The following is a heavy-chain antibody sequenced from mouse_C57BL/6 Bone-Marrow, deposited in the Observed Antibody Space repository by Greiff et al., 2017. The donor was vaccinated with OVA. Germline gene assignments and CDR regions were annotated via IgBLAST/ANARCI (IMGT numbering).Heavy chain of an antibody. CDR3: ASRAY. CDR1: GYTFTSYW. CDR2: IDPSDSYT. V-gene: IGHV1-69*01. J-gene: IGHJ3*01. Sequence: QVQLQQPGAELVMPGASVKLSCTASGYTFTSYWMHWVKQRPGQGLEWIGEIDPSDSYTNYNQQFKGKSTLTVDKSSSTAYMQLSSLTSEDSAVYYCASRAYWGQGTLVTGSA.